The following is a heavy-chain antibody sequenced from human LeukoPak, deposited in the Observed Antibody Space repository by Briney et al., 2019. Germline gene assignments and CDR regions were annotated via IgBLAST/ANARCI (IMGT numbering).Heavy chain of an antibody. CDR3: ARAKRGQWLVTPENFQH. CDR1: GFTFSSYA. Sequence: GGSLRLSCAASGFTFSSYAMSWVRQAPGKGLEWVAVIWYDGSNKYYADSVKGRFTISRDNSKNTLYLQMNSLRAEDTAVYYCARAKRGQWLVTPENFQHWGQGTLVTVSS. V-gene: IGHV3-33*08. D-gene: IGHD6-19*01. CDR2: IWYDGSNK. J-gene: IGHJ1*01.